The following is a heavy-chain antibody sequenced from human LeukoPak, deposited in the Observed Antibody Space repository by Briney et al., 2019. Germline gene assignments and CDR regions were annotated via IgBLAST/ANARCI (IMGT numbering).Heavy chain of an antibody. D-gene: IGHD4-17*01. CDR1: GFTFSSYA. CDR3: ARWPQLRHDHGFDY. V-gene: IGHV1-69*06. J-gene: IGHJ4*02. CDR2: IIPIFGTA. Sequence: PGRSLRLSCAASGFTFSSYAISWVRQAPGQGLEWMGGIIPIFGTANYAQKFQGRVTITADKSTSTAYMELSSLRSEDTAVYYCARWPQLRHDHGFDYWGQGTLVTVSS.